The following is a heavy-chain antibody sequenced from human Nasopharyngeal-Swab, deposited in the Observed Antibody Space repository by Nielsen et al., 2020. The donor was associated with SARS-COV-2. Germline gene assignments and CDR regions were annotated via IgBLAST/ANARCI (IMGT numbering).Heavy chain of an antibody. J-gene: IGHJ4*02. CDR1: GFTFSSYG. CDR3: ARDGRIGSWRVYDSSGDFDY. Sequence: GGSLRLSCAASGFTFSSYGMHWVRQAPGKGLEWVAVISYDGSNKYYADSVKGRFTISRDNSKNTLYLQMNSLRAEDTAVYYCARDGRIGSWRVYDSSGDFDYWGQGTLVTVSS. V-gene: IGHV3-30*03. CDR2: ISYDGSNK. D-gene: IGHD3-22*01.